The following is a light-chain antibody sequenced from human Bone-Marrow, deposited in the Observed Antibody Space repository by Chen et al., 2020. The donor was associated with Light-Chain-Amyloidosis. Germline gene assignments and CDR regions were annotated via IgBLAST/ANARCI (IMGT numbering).Light chain of an antibody. CDR3: QQYGTSPLT. Sequence: DIVLTQSPGTLSLSPGEGANLSCRASQTISSNYLTWYQQKFGQAPRLLIYGSSSRATGIPDRFTGSGSGTDFTLTINRLEPEDFAMYYCQQYGTSPLTFGGGTKVEIK. CDR2: GSS. V-gene: IGKV3-20*01. J-gene: IGKJ4*01. CDR1: QTISSNY.